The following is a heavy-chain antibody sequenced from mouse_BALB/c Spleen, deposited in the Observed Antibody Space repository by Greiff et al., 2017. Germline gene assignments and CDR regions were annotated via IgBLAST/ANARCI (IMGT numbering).Heavy chain of an antibody. J-gene: IGHJ4*01. CDR2: ISYSGST. CDR1: GYSITSDYA. Sequence: EVQLQQSGPGLVKPSQSLSLTCTVTGYSITSDYAWNWIRQFPGNKLEWMGYISYSGSTSYNPSLKSRISITRDTSKNQFFLQLNSVTTEDTATYYCARLGGNYDYAMDYWGQGTSVTVSS. D-gene: IGHD2-1*01. CDR3: ARLGGNYDYAMDY. V-gene: IGHV3-2*02.